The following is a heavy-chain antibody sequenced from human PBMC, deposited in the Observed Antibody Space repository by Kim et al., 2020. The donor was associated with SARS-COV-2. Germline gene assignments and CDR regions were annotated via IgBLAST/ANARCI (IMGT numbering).Heavy chain of an antibody. CDR2: T. D-gene: IGHD5-12*01. Sequence: TIYAQKCPRRVTMTEDTSTDTAYMELSSLRSEDTAVYYCATEGNGGYVYYWGQGTLVTVSS. J-gene: IGHJ4*02. CDR3: ATEGNGGYVYY. V-gene: IGHV1-24*01.